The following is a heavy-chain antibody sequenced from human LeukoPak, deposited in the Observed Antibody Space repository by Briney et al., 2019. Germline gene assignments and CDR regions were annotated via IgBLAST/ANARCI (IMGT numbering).Heavy chain of an antibody. CDR1: GVSISSSSYY. CDR3: ARHSGYSYGYAYYYYYMDV. D-gene: IGHD5-18*01. J-gene: IGHJ6*03. CDR2: IYYSGST. Sequence: SETLSLTCTVSGVSISSSSYYWGWIRQPPGKGLEWIGSIYYSGSTYYHPSLKSRFTISVDPSKNQFALKLSSVTAADTAVYYCARHSGYSYGYAYYYYYMDVWGKGTTVTVSS. V-gene: IGHV4-39*01.